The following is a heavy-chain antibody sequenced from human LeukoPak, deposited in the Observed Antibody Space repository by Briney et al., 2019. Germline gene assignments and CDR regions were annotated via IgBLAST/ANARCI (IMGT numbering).Heavy chain of an antibody. J-gene: IGHJ3*02. Sequence: PSETLSLTCTVSGGSISSYYWSWIRQPPGKGLEWIGYIYYSGSTNYNPSLKSRVTISVDTSKNQFSLKLSSVTAADTAVYYCARRTVVASDDAFDIWGQGTVVTVSS. CDR3: ARRTVVASDDAFDI. CDR1: GGSISSYY. D-gene: IGHD5-12*01. V-gene: IGHV4-59*08. CDR2: IYYSGST.